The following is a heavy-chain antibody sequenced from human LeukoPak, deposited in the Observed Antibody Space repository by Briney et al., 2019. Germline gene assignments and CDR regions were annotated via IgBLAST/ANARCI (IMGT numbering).Heavy chain of an antibody. Sequence: GASVKVSCKASGYTFTGYYMHWVRQAPGQGLEWMGWINPNSGGTNCAQKFQGRVTMTRDTSISTAYMELSRLRSDDTAVYYCARDLFGYDFWSGYSGYFDYWGQGTLVTVSS. V-gene: IGHV1-2*02. J-gene: IGHJ4*02. D-gene: IGHD3-3*01. CDR1: GYTFTGYY. CDR3: ARDLFGYDFWSGYSGYFDY. CDR2: INPNSGGT.